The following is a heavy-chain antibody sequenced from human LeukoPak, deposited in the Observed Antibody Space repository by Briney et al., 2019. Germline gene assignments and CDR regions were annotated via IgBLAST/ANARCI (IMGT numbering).Heavy chain of an antibody. Sequence: SETLSLTCTVSGVSIRSNYWSWARQPPGKGLEWVGYIYYTGSTKYNPSLKSRVTISVDTSRSQFSLKLSSVTAADTAVYYCARGTYNTSPPDLWGQGTLVTVSS. J-gene: IGHJ4*02. CDR3: ARGTYNTSPPDL. D-gene: IGHD1-14*01. CDR1: GVSIRSNY. CDR2: IYYTGST. V-gene: IGHV4-59*01.